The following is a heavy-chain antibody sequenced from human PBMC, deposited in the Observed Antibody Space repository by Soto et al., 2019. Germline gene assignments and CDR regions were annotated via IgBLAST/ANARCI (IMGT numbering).Heavy chain of an antibody. V-gene: IGHV1-69*01. D-gene: IGHD3-10*01. CDR1: GGTFSSYA. CDR2: IIPIFGTA. CDR3: ARCQGDMVRGVINAYFDY. J-gene: IGHJ4*02. Sequence: QVQLVQSGAEVKKPGSSVKVSCKASGGTFSSYAISWVRQAPGQGLEWMGGIIPIFGTANYAQKFKGRVTITADESTSTAYMELSSLRSEDTAVYYCARCQGDMVRGVINAYFDYWGQGTLVTVSS.